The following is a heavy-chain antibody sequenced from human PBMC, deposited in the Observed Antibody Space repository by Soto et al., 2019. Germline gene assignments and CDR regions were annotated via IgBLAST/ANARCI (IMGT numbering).Heavy chain of an antibody. CDR2: IYYSGST. CDR1: GGSISSYY. J-gene: IGHJ4*02. D-gene: IGHD3-22*01. Sequence: QVQLQESGPGLVKPSETLSLTCTVSGGSISSYYWSWIRQPPGKGLEWIGYIYYSGSTNYNPSLKSGVTITADTSKNQFALKLSSVTAADTAVYYCARSDSSGSYYFDYWGQGTLVTVSS. V-gene: IGHV4-59*01. CDR3: ARSDSSGSYYFDY.